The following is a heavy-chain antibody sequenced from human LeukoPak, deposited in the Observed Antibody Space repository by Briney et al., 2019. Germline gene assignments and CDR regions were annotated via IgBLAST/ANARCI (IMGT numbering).Heavy chain of an antibody. CDR3: ARDWNTIFGVVPPWFDP. Sequence: GASVKVSCKASGYTFTSYDINWVRQATGQGLEWMGWMNPNSGNTGYAQKFQGRVTMTRNTSISTAYMELSSLRSDDTAVYYCARDWNTIFGVVPPWFDPWGQGTLVTVSS. D-gene: IGHD3-3*01. CDR1: GYTFTSYD. CDR2: MNPNSGNT. J-gene: IGHJ5*02. V-gene: IGHV1-8*01.